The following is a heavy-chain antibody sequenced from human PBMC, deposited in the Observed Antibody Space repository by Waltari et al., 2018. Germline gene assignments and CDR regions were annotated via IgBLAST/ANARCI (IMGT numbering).Heavy chain of an antibody. CDR1: VFSFRIFW. D-gene: IGHD3-22*01. CDR2: INRDGSSS. CDR3: ARDDSTGYSYFDY. Sequence: EVQLVESGGVLVQPGGSLRVSCAASVFSFRIFWMHWVRQAPGKGLVWVSRINRDGSSSSQADSVKGRFTISRDNAKNTLYLQMNSLRVEDTAVYYCARDDSTGYSYFDYWGQGTLVTVSS. J-gene: IGHJ4*02. V-gene: IGHV3-74*01.